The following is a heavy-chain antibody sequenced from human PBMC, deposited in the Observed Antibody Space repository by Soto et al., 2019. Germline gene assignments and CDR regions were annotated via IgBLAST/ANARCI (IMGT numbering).Heavy chain of an antibody. CDR2: IWYDGSNK. J-gene: IGHJ6*02. CDR1: GFTFSSYG. Sequence: QVQLVESGGGVVQPGRSLRLSCAASGFTFSSYGMHWVRQAPGKGLEWVAVIWYDGSNKYYADSVKGRFTISRDNSKNTLYLQMNSLRAEDTAVYYCARDAGVPAAKRHGMDVWGQGTTVTVSS. D-gene: IGHD2-2*01. V-gene: IGHV3-33*01. CDR3: ARDAGVPAAKRHGMDV.